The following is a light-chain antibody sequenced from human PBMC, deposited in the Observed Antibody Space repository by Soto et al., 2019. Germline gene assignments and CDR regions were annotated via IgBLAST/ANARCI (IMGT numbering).Light chain of an antibody. CDR1: QSISTW. CDR3: QQYNSDSRT. Sequence: DIQMTQSPSTLSASVGDRVTITCRASQSISTWLAWYQQKPGNAPKLLIFDASNLESGVPSRFSGSGSGTEFTITIDSLPPDDFATYYCQQYNSDSRTFGQGTELDIK. CDR2: DAS. V-gene: IGKV1-5*01. J-gene: IGKJ1*01.